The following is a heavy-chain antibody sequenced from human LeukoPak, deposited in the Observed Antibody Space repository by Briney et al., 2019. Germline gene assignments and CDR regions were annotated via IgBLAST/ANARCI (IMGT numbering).Heavy chain of an antibody. CDR2: ISANGAST. CDR3: MKRERFPDGGQQ. D-gene: IGHD1-1*01. V-gene: IGHV3-23*01. Sequence: GGSLRLSCAVSGFAFTSSAMSWVRQAPGKGLEWVSGISANGASTYDADFVKGRFTISRDNSKNTLYLQMDSLRAEDTAVYYCMKRERFPDGGQQWGRGTLVTVSS. J-gene: IGHJ4*02. CDR1: GFAFTSSA.